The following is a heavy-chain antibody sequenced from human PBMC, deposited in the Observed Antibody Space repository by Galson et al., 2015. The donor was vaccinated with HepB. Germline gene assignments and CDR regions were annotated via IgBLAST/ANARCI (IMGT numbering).Heavy chain of an antibody. CDR3: ASDLDDYTWGSYRPPYFDY. Sequence: SLRLSCAASGLTFSSYWMSWVRQAPGKGLEWVANIKQDGSEKYYVDSVKGRFTISRDNAKNSLYLQMNSLRAEDTAVYYCASDLDDYTWGSYRPPYFDYWGQGTLVTVSS. J-gene: IGHJ4*02. V-gene: IGHV3-7*01. D-gene: IGHD3-16*02. CDR2: IKQDGSEK. CDR1: GLTFSSYW.